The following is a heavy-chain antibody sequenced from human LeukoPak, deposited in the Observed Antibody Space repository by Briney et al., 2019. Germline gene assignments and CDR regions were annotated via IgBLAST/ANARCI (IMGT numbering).Heavy chain of an antibody. CDR3: AREGLAMIVVFDY. J-gene: IGHJ4*02. D-gene: IGHD3-22*01. CDR2: ISYDGSNK. CDR1: GFTFSSYA. Sequence: GGSLRLSCAASGFTFSSYAMHWVRQAPGKGLEWVAVISYDGSNKYYADSVKGRFTISRDNSKNTLYLQMNSLRAEDTAVYYCAREGLAMIVVFDYWAREPWSPSPQ. V-gene: IGHV3-30*01.